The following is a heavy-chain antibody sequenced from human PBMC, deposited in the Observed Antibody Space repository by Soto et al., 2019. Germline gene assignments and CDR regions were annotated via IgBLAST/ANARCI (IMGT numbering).Heavy chain of an antibody. CDR1: GFAFTNYP. D-gene: IGHD1-1*01. CDR3: AGEALEPRRNFAY. Sequence: QVQLVESGGGVVQPGWSLRLSCAASGFAFTNYPMHWVRQAPGKGLEWLAVISYEVSNKYYADSVKGRFTISRDNSKNTLDLRMISLRAADTAVYYCAGEALEPRRNFAYWGQGTLVTVSS. J-gene: IGHJ4*02. V-gene: IGHV3-30-3*01. CDR2: ISYEVSNK.